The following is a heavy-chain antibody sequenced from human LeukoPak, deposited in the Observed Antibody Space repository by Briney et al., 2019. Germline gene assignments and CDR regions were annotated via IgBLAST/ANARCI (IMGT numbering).Heavy chain of an antibody. CDR3: AGYHTYGVTTPPLGY. CDR2: IYHSGST. CDR1: GYSISSGYY. Sequence: SETLSLTCTVSGYSISSGYYWVWIRQPPGKGLEWIGSIYHSGSTYYNPSLKSRVTISVDTSKNQFSLKLRSVTAADTAVYYCAGYHTYGVTTPPLGYWGQGTLVTVSS. V-gene: IGHV4-38-2*02. J-gene: IGHJ4*02. D-gene: IGHD4-17*01.